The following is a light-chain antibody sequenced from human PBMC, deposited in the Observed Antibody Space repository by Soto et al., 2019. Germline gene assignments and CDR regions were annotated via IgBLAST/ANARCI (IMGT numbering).Light chain of an antibody. CDR1: SSDVGGYDY. CDR2: DVT. J-gene: IGLJ2*01. CDR3: SSYTGAGTLGV. V-gene: IGLV2-14*01. Sequence: QPVLTQPASVSGSPGQSITISCTGSSSDVGGYDYVSWYQQHPGKAPKLMVYDVTVRPSGVSNRFSGSKSGNTASLTISGLQAEDEADYYCSSYTGAGTLGVFGGGTKVTVL.